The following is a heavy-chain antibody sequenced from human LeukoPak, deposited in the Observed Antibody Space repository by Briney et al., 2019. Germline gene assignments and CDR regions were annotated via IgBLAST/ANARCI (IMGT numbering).Heavy chain of an antibody. CDR3: ARDHHYDILTGSIYPSAEYYYYGMDV. Sequence: PSETLSLTCTVSGGSISSSSYYWGWIRQPPGKGLEWIGSIYYSGSTYYNPSLKSRVTISVDTSKNQFSLKLSSVAAADTAVYYCARDHHYDILTGSIYPSAEYYYYGMDVWGQGTTVTVSS. V-gene: IGHV4-39*07. J-gene: IGHJ6*02. CDR1: GGSISSSSYY. CDR2: IYYSGST. D-gene: IGHD3-9*01.